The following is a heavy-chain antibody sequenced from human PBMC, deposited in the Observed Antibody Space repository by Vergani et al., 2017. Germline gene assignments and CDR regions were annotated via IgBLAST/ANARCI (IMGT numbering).Heavy chain of an antibody. CDR2: IYTGGTA. D-gene: IGHD4-17*01. Sequence: EVQLVESGGGLIQPGGSLRLSCAASGFTVSSNYMSWVRQAPGKGLEWVSLIYTGGTASYADSVEGRFTISKDNSKNTLYLQMNSIRAEDSAVYYCARFYGDYADYWGQGTLVTVSS. J-gene: IGHJ4*02. V-gene: IGHV3-53*01. CDR3: ARFYGDYADY. CDR1: GFTVSSNY.